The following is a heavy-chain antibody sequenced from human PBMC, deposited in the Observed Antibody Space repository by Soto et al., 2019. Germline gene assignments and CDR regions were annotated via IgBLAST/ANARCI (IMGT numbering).Heavy chain of an antibody. CDR3: CVVKRRDQYSTSGYWFDP. CDR1: GFTFRHAW. J-gene: IGHJ5*02. D-gene: IGHD2-15*01. CDR2: IKSKTDGETK. V-gene: IGHV3-15*01. Sequence: PGGSLRLSGAASGFTFRHAWMSWVRQAPGKGLEWVGRIKSKTDGETKDYGAPVRGRFTISRDDSKDTLYLQMNSLRIEDTAVYYCCVVKRRDQYSTSGYWFDPWGPGTLVTVSS.